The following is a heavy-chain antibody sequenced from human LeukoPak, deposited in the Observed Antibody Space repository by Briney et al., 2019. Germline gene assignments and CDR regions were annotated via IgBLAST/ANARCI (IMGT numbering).Heavy chain of an antibody. V-gene: IGHV1-69*13. CDR3: VDHSYYSMGGY. CDR2: IIPIFGTA. J-gene: IGHJ4*02. CDR1: GGTFITYA. D-gene: IGHD6-13*01. Sequence: SVKVSSTASGGTFITYAISWVRQAPGQGLEWMGEIIPIFGTANYAQKFQGRVTITEDESTSTAYIELSSLRPEDTAVYYDVDHSYYSMGGYWGQGTLVTVSS.